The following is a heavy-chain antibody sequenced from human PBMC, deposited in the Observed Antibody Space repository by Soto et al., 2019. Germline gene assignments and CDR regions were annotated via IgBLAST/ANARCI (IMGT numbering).Heavy chain of an antibody. Sequence: PSETLSLTCTVSGGSISSSSYYWGWIRQPPGKGLEWIGSIYYSGSTSYNPSLKSRVTISVDTSKIQFSLKLSSVTAADTAVYYCARPVITMVRGVMSSDYYYYGMDVWGQGTTVTVSS. J-gene: IGHJ6*01. CDR1: GGSISSSSYY. CDR3: ARPVITMVRGVMSSDYYYYGMDV. V-gene: IGHV4-39*01. D-gene: IGHD3-10*01. CDR2: IYYSGST.